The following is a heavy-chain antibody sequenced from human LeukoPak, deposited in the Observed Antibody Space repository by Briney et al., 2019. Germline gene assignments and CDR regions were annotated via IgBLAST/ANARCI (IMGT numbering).Heavy chain of an antibody. Sequence: PGGSLRLSCAASGFTFSSYAMSWVRQAPGKGLEWVSAISGSGGSTYYADSVKGRFTISRDNSKNTLYLQMNSLRAEDTAVYYCAKDLLPKLLWFGELSFDYWGQGTLVTVSS. V-gene: IGHV3-23*01. CDR3: AKDLLPKLLWFGELSFDY. CDR1: GFTFSSYA. J-gene: IGHJ4*02. D-gene: IGHD3-10*01. CDR2: ISGSGGST.